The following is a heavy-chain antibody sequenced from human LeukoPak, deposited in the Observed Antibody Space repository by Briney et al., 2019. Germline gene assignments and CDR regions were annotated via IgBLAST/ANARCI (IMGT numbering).Heavy chain of an antibody. V-gene: IGHV3-23*01. Sequence: PGGSLRLSCVASGFTFSTYAMNWVRQAPGRGLEWVSGVSGTGTVTFYAGSVKGRFTISRDNSKNTLYLQMNSLRAEDTAEYYCAKVPYGFPYYFDHWGQGILVTVSS. CDR1: GFTFSTYA. CDR3: AKVPYGFPYYFDH. D-gene: IGHD3-10*01. J-gene: IGHJ4*02. CDR2: VSGTGTVT.